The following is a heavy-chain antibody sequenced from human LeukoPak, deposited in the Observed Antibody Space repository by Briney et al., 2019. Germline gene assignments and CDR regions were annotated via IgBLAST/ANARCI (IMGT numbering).Heavy chain of an antibody. CDR2: IYYSGST. CDR3: ARFSPDKEMATQSFDY. J-gene: IGHJ4*02. Sequence: SETLSLTCTVSGGSISSYYWSWIRQPPGKGLEWIGYIYYSGSTNYNPSLKSRVTISVDTSKNQFSLKLSSVTAADTAVYYCARFSPDKEMATQSFDYWGQGTLVTVSS. D-gene: IGHD5-24*01. CDR1: GGSISSYY. V-gene: IGHV4-59*01.